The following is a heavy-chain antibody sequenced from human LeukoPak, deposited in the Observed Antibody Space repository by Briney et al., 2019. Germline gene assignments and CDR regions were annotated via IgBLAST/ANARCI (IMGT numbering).Heavy chain of an antibody. D-gene: IGHD2-15*01. V-gene: IGHV4-39*07. Sequence: PPETLSLTCTVSGGSISSSSYYWGWIRQPPGKGLEWIGSIYYSGSTYYNPSLKSRVTISVDTSKNQFSLKLSSVTAADTAVYYCARDKIAANYYGMDVWGQGTTVTVSS. CDR1: GGSISSSSYY. CDR3: ARDKIAANYYGMDV. J-gene: IGHJ6*02. CDR2: IYYSGST.